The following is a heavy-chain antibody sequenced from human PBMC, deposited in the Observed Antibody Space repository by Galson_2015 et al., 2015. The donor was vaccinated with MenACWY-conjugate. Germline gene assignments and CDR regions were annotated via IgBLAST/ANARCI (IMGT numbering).Heavy chain of an antibody. CDR2: IGSSGTPI. V-gene: IGHV3-48*03. J-gene: IGHJ4*02. Sequence: SLRLSCAASGFDFSNYAMNWVRQAPGKGLEWVSYIGSSGTPIYYADSLKGRFTISRDNAKNSLYLQMNSLGAEDTAVYYCARDYCDSHFDYWGQGTLVTVSS. CDR3: ARDYCDSHFDY. CDR1: GFDFSNYA. D-gene: IGHD3-22*01.